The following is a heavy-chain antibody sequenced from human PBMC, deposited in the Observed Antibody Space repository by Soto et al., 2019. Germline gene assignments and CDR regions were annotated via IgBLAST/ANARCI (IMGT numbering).Heavy chain of an antibody. J-gene: IGHJ6*02. V-gene: IGHV3-30-3*01. CDR1: GFTFSSYA. CDR2: ISYDGSNK. D-gene: IGHD1-26*01. CDR3: ARDYRATHYYYGMDV. Sequence: GGSLRLSCAASGFTFSSYAMHWVRQAPGKGLEWVAVISYDGSNKYYADSVKGRFTISRDNSKNTLYLQMNSLRAEDTAVYYCARDYRATHYYYGMDVWGQGTTVTVSS.